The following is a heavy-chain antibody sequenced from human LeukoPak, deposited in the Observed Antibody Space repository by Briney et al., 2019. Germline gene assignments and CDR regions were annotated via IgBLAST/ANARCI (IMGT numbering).Heavy chain of an antibody. CDR3: ARDGSSGMDAFDI. J-gene: IGHJ3*02. D-gene: IGHD6-19*01. CDR2: IKQDGSEK. CDR1: GFTFSSYW. V-gene: IGHV3-7*01. Sequence: PGGSLRLSCAASGFTFSSYWMSWVRQAPGKGLEWVASIKQDGSEKYYVDSVKGRFTISRDNAKNSLYLQMNNLRAEDTAVYYCARDGSSGMDAFDIWGQGTMVTVSS.